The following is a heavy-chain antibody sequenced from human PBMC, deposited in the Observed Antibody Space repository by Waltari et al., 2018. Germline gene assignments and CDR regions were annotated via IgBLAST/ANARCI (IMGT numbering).Heavy chain of an antibody. J-gene: IGHJ4*02. D-gene: IGHD6-19*01. Sequence: QLQLQESGPGLVKPSETLSLTCTVSGGSISSSSYHWGWIRQPPGKGLEWIGSIYYSGSTYYNPSLKSRVTISVDTSKNQFSLKLSSVTAADTAVYYCATRRESGWWDYFDYWGQGTLVTVSS. CDR3: ATRRESGWWDYFDY. CDR2: IYYSGST. CDR1: GGSISSSSYH. V-gene: IGHV4-39*01.